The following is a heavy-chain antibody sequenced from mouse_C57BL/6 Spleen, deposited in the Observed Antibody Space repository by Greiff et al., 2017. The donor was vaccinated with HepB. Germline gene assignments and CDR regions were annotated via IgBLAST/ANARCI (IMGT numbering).Heavy chain of an antibody. CDR1: GYTFTSYW. CDR3: ARGGYYFDY. J-gene: IGHJ2*01. Sequence: QVQLKQPGAELVKPGASVKLSCKASGYTFTSYWMHWVKQRPGQGLEWIGMIHPNSGSTNYNEKFESKATLTVDKSSSTAYMQLSSLTSEDSAVYYCARGGYYFDYWGQGTTLTVSS. V-gene: IGHV1-64*01. CDR2: IHPNSGST.